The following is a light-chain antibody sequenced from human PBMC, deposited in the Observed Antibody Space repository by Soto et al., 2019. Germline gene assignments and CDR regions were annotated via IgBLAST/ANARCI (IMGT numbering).Light chain of an antibody. CDR3: MQALQSLT. CDR2: FGS. J-gene: IGKJ5*01. Sequence: IVRARSPLTLPVTAGVPASTSSRSSEILLYNNTYNYLDWYVQKPGQSPQLLIYFGSNRAPGVPDRFSGSGSGTDFTLKINRVEAEDVGTYYCMQALQSLTFGQGTRLE. CDR1: EILLYNNTYNY. V-gene: IGKV2-28*01.